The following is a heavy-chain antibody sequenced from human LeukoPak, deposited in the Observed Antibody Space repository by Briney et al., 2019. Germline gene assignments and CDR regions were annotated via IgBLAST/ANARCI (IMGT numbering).Heavy chain of an antibody. D-gene: IGHD3-22*01. J-gene: IGHJ3*02. CDR1: GFTFSSYA. V-gene: IGHV3-11*01. CDR2: ISSSGSTI. CDR3: ARPDYYDPDHTAFDI. Sequence: GGSLRLSCAASGFTFSSYAMSWIRQAPGKGLEWVSYISSSGSTIYYADSMKGRFTISRDNAKNSLYLQMNSLRAEDTAVYYCARPDYYDPDHTAFDIWGQGTMVTVSS.